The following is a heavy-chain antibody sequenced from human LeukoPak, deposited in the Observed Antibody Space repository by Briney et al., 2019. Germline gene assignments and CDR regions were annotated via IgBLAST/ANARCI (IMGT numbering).Heavy chain of an antibody. Sequence: KAGESLKISCKGSGYSFSTYWIGWVRQMPGKGLEWMGIIYPGDSDTRYSPSFQGQVTISADKSISTAYLQWSSLKASDTAMYYCARHPWRADSSGYHSYNWFDPWGQGTLVTVSS. CDR3: ARHPWRADSSGYHSYNWFDP. CDR1: GYSFSTYW. V-gene: IGHV5-51*01. D-gene: IGHD3-22*01. CDR2: IYPGDSDT. J-gene: IGHJ5*02.